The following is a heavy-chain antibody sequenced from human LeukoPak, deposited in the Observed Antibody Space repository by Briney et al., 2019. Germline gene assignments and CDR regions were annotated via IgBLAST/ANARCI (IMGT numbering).Heavy chain of an antibody. V-gene: IGHV1-46*01. CDR2: INPSGGGT. D-gene: IGHD6-6*01. CDR1: GYTFTTYF. J-gene: IGHJ6*03. Sequence: ASVKVSCKASGYTFTTYFMHWARQAPGQGLEWMGMINPSGGGTNYAQKFQGRVSMTRDTFTSTVYMELSSLRSDDTAVYYCARVLGYYYYMDVWGKGTTVTVSS. CDR3: ARVLGYYYYMDV.